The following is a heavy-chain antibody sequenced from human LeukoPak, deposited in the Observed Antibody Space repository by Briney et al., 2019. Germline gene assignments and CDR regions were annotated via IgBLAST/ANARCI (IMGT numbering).Heavy chain of an antibody. CDR1: GFTFSNFA. V-gene: IGHV3-23*01. CDR3: ARARLRYCSGGSCYSMDV. J-gene: IGHJ6*02. Sequence: PGGSLRLSCAASGFTFSNFAMTWVRQAPGKGLEWVSSITGSHGPTYNTDSVKGRFTISRDNSQNTLYLQMNSLRAEDTAVYYCARARLRYCSGGSCYSMDVWGQGTTVTVSS. D-gene: IGHD2-15*01. CDR2: ITGSHGPT.